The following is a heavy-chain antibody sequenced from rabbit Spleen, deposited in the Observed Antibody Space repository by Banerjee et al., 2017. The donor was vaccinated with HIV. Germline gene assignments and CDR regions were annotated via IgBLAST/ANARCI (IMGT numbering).Heavy chain of an antibody. CDR3: TRDSGSGPYIDVYFNL. CDR2: IAGTSSGFT. CDR1: GFSFSSSDY. J-gene: IGHJ4*01. Sequence: QEQLEESGGDLVKPGASLTLTCTASGFSFSSSDYMCWVRQAPGKGLEWIACIAGTSSGFTYSATWAKGRFTISKTTSTTVTLRMTSLTVADTATYFCTRDSGSGPYIDVYFNLWGPGTLVTVS. V-gene: IGHV1S45*01. D-gene: IGHD1-1*01.